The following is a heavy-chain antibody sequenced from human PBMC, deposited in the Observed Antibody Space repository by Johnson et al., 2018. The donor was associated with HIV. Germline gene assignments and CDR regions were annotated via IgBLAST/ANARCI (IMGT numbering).Heavy chain of an antibody. V-gene: IGHV3-13*01. D-gene: IGHD6-13*01. Sequence: VQLVESGGGLVQPGGSLRLSCAASGFTFSSYDMHWVRQATGKGLEWVSAIGTAGDTYYPGSVKGRFTISRENAKNSLYLQMNSLRAEDTAVYYCARDWEQQQPGAFDIWGQGTMVTVSS. CDR2: IGTAGDT. J-gene: IGHJ3*02. CDR3: ARDWEQQQPGAFDI. CDR1: GFTFSSYD.